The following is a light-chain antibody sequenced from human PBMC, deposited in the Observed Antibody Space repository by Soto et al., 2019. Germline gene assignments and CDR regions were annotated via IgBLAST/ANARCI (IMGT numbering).Light chain of an antibody. CDR2: AAS. Sequence: DIQMPQSPSSLSASIGDRVTITCRASQSISSYLNWFQQKPGEAPKLLIQAASTLQSGVPSRFSGGGSGTDFTLTINSLQPEDFAVYYCQQSYSVPVTFGQGTKL. CDR1: QSISSY. V-gene: IGKV1-39*01. J-gene: IGKJ2*01. CDR3: QQSYSVPVT.